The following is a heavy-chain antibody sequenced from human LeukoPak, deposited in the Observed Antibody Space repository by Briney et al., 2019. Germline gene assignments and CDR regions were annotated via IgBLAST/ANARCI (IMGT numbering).Heavy chain of an antibody. D-gene: IGHD2/OR15-2a*01. CDR1: GFTFSNNA. CDR2: ISASGGST. J-gene: IGHJ4*02. Sequence: GGSLRLSCAASGFTFSNNAMTWVRQAPGKGLEWVSSISASGGSTSYADSVKGRFTFSRDNSKNTLYLQMNSLRDEDTAVYYCARDKYYSFDYWGQGTPVTVSS. V-gene: IGHV3-23*01. CDR3: ARDKYYSFDY.